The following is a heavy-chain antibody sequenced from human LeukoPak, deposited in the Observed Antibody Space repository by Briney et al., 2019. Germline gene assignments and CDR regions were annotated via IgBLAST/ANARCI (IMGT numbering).Heavy chain of an antibody. CDR1: GYTFPGYG. CDR3: ARDYYYYGMDV. V-gene: IGHV1-18*01. CDR2: ISAYNGNT. J-gene: IGHJ6*02. Sequence: GASVKVSCKASGYTFPGYGISWVRQAPGQGLEWMGWISAYNGNTYYAQNLQGRVTMTTDTSTSTAYMELRSLRSDDTAVYYCARDYYYYGMDVWGQGTTVTVSS.